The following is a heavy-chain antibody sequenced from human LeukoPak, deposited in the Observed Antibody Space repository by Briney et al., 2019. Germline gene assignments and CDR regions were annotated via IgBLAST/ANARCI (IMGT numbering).Heavy chain of an antibody. Sequence: PGGSLRLSCAASGFTFSSYGMHWVRQAPGKGLEWEAVIWYDGSNKYYADSVKGRFTISRDNSKNTLYLQMNSLRAEDTAVYYCAKDQETYYDILTGYYISGYWGQGTLVAVSS. CDR3: AKDQETYYDILTGYYISGY. D-gene: IGHD3-9*01. CDR1: GFTFSSYG. J-gene: IGHJ4*02. V-gene: IGHV3-33*06. CDR2: IWYDGSNK.